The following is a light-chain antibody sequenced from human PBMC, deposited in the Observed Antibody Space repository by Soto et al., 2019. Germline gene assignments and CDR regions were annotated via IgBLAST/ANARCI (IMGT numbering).Light chain of an antibody. CDR1: QSVSSR. J-gene: IGKJ5*01. Sequence: EIVMTQSPGTLSLSRGERATLSCRASQSVSSRLAWYQQKPGQAPRLLISGASRRASGVPARFSGSGSGTDFTLTISSLEPEDFALYYCQQRNTWPPITFGQGTRLENK. CDR3: QQRNTWPPIT. V-gene: IGKV3-11*01. CDR2: GAS.